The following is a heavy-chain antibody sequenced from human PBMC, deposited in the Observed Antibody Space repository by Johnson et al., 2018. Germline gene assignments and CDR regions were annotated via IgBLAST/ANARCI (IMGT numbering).Heavy chain of an antibody. Sequence: VQLVESGGGLVQPGRSLRLSCAASGFTFEDYAMHWVRQVPGRGLEWVSLISWDGGSTYYADAVKGRFTISRDNSKNSLYLQMNSLRAEDTALYYCAKEGVVDTAMVGRDYYMDVWGKGTTVTVSS. J-gene: IGHJ6*03. V-gene: IGHV3-43D*03. CDR1: GFTFEDYA. D-gene: IGHD5-18*01. CDR3: AKEGVVDTAMVGRDYYMDV. CDR2: ISWDGGST.